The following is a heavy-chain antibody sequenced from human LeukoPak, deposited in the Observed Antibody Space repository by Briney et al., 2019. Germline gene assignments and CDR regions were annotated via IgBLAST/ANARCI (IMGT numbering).Heavy chain of an antibody. Sequence: SETLSLTCAVYGGSFSGYYWSWIRQPPGKGLEWIGEINHSGSTNYNPSLKSRVTISVDTSKNQFSLKLSSVTAADTAVYYCARDTAMALDYWGQGTLVTVSS. CDR1: GGSFSGYY. CDR3: ARDTAMALDY. J-gene: IGHJ4*02. D-gene: IGHD5-18*01. CDR2: INHSGST. V-gene: IGHV4-34*01.